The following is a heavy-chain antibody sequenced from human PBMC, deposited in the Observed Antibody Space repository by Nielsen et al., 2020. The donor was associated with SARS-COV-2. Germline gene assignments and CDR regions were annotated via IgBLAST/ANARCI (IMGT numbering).Heavy chain of an antibody. V-gene: IGHV3-9*01. CDR3: ATLIAAAGLSVDY. CDR2: ISWNSGSI. CDR1: GFTFDDYA. Sequence: GGSLRLSCAASGFTFDDYAMHWVRQAPGKGLEWVSGISWNSGSIGYADSVKGRFTISRDNAKNSLYLQMNSLRAEDTALYYCATLIAAAGLSVDYWGQGTLVTVSS. D-gene: IGHD6-13*01. J-gene: IGHJ4*02.